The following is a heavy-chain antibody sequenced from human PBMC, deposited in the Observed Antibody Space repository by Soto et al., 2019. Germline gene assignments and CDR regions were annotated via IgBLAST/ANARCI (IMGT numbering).Heavy chain of an antibody. J-gene: IGHJ4*02. CDR1: GFSFSNFD. CDR3: AYRTGFDY. D-gene: IGHD1-1*01. CDR2: ISPGGGRT. V-gene: IGHV3-23*01. Sequence: EVQLLESGGGSVQPGGSLRLSCAASGFSFSNFDMSWVRQAPGKGLEWVSTISPGGGRTSYADSVEGRFTISRDNSKHVLYLHMDSLRAEDTAVYYCAYRTGFDYWGQGTLVIVSS.